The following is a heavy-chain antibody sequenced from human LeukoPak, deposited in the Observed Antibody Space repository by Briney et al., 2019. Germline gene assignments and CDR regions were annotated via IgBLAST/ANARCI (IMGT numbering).Heavy chain of an antibody. V-gene: IGHV4-38-2*02. D-gene: IGHD3-10*01. J-gene: IGHJ4*02. CDR3: ARGVLWFGELPFLDY. Sequence: SETLSLTCTVSGYSISSGYYWGWIRQPPGKGLEWIGSIYHSGSTYYNPSLKSRVTISVDTSKNQFSLKLSSVTAADTAVYYCARGVLWFGELPFLDYWGQGTPATVSS. CDR1: GYSISSGYY. CDR2: IYHSGST.